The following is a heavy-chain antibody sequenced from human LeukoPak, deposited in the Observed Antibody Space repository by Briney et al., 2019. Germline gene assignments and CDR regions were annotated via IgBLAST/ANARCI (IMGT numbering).Heavy chain of an antibody. CDR1: GYTFTSYY. D-gene: IGHD3-16*01. CDR2: INPSGGST. V-gene: IGHV1-46*01. J-gene: IGHJ4*02. CDR3: ARALVTYTIDY. Sequence: ASVKVSCKASGYTFTSYYMHWVRQAPGQGLEWMGIINPSGGSTSYAQKFQGRVTMTRDMSTSTVYMELSSLRSEDTAVYYCARALVTYTIDYWGQGTLVTVSS.